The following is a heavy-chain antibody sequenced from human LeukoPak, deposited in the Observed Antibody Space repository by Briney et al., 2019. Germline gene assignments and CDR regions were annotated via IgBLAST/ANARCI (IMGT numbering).Heavy chain of an antibody. CDR2: ISNNAGIT. Sequence: GGSLRLSCAASGFTFSSYAMSWVRQAPGKGLEWCSTISNNAGITYYADSVKGRFTSSRDNSKNTLYLQLYTLTADDTAIYYCAKATGNLGNWGQGTQVTVSS. CDR1: GFTFSSYA. CDR3: AKATGNLGN. D-gene: IGHD1-1*01. V-gene: IGHV3-23*01. J-gene: IGHJ4*02.